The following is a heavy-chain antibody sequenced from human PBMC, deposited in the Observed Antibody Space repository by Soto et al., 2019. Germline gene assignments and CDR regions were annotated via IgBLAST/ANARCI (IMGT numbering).Heavy chain of an antibody. V-gene: IGHV4-31*02. Sequence: PSETLSLTCTVSGDSISSGGYYWSWIRQHPGKGLEWIGYIYYSGSTYYNPSLKSRVTISVDTSKNQFSLKLSSVTAADTAVYYCASSWLVLGGVDYWGQGTLVTVSS. CDR3: ASSWLVLGGVDY. CDR1: GDSISSGGYY. CDR2: IYYSGST. D-gene: IGHD6-19*01. J-gene: IGHJ4*02.